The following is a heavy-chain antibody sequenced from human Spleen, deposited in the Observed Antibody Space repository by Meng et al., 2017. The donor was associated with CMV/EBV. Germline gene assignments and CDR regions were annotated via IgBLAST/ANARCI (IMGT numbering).Heavy chain of an antibody. CDR2: IYYSGST. CDR3: ARGGLGYFDY. CDR1: GASISSFY. Sequence: SETLSLTCTVSGASISSFYWSWIRQPPGKGLEWIGYIYYSGSTNHNPSLKSRVTISLDTSKNQFSLKLSSVTAADTAVYYCARGGLGYFDYWGQGTLVTVSS. J-gene: IGHJ4*02. D-gene: IGHD5/OR15-5a*01. V-gene: IGHV4-59*01.